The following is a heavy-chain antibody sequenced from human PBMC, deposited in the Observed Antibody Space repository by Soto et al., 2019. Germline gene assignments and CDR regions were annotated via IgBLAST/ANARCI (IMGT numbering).Heavy chain of an antibody. Sequence: EVQLVESGGGLVQPGGSLRLSCAASGFTFSSYWMSWVRQAPGKGLEWVANIKEDGSERYYVDSVKGRFTISRDDAKNSLYLQMNSLRAEDTAVYYCARNAYNYDFADCWGQGTLVTVSS. CDR2: IKEDGSER. CDR3: ARNAYNYDFADC. J-gene: IGHJ4*02. D-gene: IGHD3-22*01. V-gene: IGHV3-7*01. CDR1: GFTFSSYW.